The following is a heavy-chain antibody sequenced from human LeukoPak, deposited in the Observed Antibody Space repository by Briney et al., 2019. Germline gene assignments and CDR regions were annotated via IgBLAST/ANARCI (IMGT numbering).Heavy chain of an antibody. D-gene: IGHD5-18*01. CDR1: GGSISSYY. CDR2: IYYSGST. J-gene: IGHJ6*03. Sequence: SETLSLTCTVSGGSISSYYWSWIRQPPGKGLEWIGYIYYSGSTNYNPSLKSRVTISVDTSKNQFSLKLSSVTAADTAVYYCARGYSYGSGWRYYYYYYMDVWDKGTTVTVSS. V-gene: IGHV4-59*01. CDR3: ARGYSYGSGWRYYYYYYMDV.